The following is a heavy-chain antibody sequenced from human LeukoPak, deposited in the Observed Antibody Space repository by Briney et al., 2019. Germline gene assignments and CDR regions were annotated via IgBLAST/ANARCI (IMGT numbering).Heavy chain of an antibody. Sequence: PGGSLRLSCAASGFIFTNYNLNWVRLAPGKGLEWISSITSSSYMFYSDSVKGRFTISRDNTKNSLYLQMNSLRAEDTALYYCARGALYDFWSGYLNHDAFDIWGQGTMVTVSS. CDR2: ITSSSYM. D-gene: IGHD3-3*01. CDR3: ARGALYDFWSGYLNHDAFDI. CDR1: GFIFTNYN. J-gene: IGHJ3*02. V-gene: IGHV3-21*04.